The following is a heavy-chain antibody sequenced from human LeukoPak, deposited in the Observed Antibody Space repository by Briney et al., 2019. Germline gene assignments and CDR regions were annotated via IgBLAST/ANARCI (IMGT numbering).Heavy chain of an antibody. Sequence: GGSLRLSCAASGFTFSSNYMSWVRQAPGKGLEWVSVIYSGDKTNYADSVEGRFTISRDNSKNTLYLQMNSLRAEDTAVYYCARGVANDYDSSGYQNWGQGTLVTVSS. J-gene: IGHJ4*02. CDR3: ARGVANDYDSSGYQN. CDR1: GFTFSSNY. CDR2: IYSGDKT. D-gene: IGHD3-22*01. V-gene: IGHV3-53*01.